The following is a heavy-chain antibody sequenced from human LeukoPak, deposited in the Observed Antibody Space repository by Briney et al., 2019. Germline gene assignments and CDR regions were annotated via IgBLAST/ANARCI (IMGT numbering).Heavy chain of an antibody. CDR1: GFTFSDSW. V-gene: IGHV3-7*01. D-gene: IGHD3-16*01. Sequence: QAGGPLGLSCAASGFTFSDSWMSWVRQAPGKGRKWVANMNQDGSAKGYVDSVKGRFTISRDNARNSLYLQMSSLRPEDTAVYYCATYTHWVAGDVWGQGTTVTVSS. J-gene: IGHJ6*02. CDR2: MNQDGSAK. CDR3: ATYTHWVAGDV.